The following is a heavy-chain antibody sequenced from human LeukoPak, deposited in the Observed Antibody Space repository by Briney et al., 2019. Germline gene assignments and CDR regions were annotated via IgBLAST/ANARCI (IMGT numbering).Heavy chain of an antibody. D-gene: IGHD4-11*01. V-gene: IGHV3-30*02. CDR1: GFTFSSYG. CDR2: IRYDGSNK. CDR3: AKVPYDYSAADY. J-gene: IGHJ4*02. Sequence: GGSLRLSCAASGFTFSSYGMHWVRQAPGKGLEWVAFIRYDGSNKYYADSVKGRFTISRDNSKNTLYLQMNSLRAEDTAVYYCAKVPYDYSAADYWGQGTLVTVSS.